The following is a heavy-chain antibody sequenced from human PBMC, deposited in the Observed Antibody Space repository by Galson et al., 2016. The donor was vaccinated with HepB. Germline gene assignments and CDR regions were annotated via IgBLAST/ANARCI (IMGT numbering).Heavy chain of an antibody. Sequence: SLRLSCAASGFTFSTYSMDWVRQAPGKGLEWISYISTSSSTIYYADSVKGRFTISRDNSENTLYLQMNSLRAEDTAVYYCARAPLEMATIQRGYFDYWGQGTLVTVSS. CDR3: ARAPLEMATIQRGYFDY. CDR2: ISTSSSTI. CDR1: GFTFSTYS. J-gene: IGHJ4*02. V-gene: IGHV3-48*01. D-gene: IGHD5-24*01.